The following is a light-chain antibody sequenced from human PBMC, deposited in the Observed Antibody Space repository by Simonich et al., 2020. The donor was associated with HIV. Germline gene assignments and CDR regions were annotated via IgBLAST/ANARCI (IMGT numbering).Light chain of an antibody. Sequence: EIVMTQSPATLSVSPGERATLSCSASQSVSSSLARYPQKPGHAPRLLSSGASNRATGIPARCSGSGSGTDFTLTISSMQSEDFAVYYCQQYNNWTPWTFGQGTKVEIK. CDR2: GAS. J-gene: IGKJ1*01. V-gene: IGKV3-15*01. CDR1: QSVSSS. CDR3: QQYNNWTPWT.